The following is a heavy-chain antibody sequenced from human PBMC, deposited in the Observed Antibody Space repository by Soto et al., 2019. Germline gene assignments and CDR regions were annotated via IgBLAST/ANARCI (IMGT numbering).Heavy chain of an antibody. Sequence: GGSLRLSCAASGFTFSSYAMSWVRQAPGKGLEWVSAISGSGGSTYYADSAKGRFTISRDNSKNTLYLQMNSLRAEDTAVYYCAKVGYYDSSGYLRPGSFDYWGQGTLVTVSS. CDR2: ISGSGGST. V-gene: IGHV3-23*01. D-gene: IGHD3-22*01. J-gene: IGHJ4*02. CDR3: AKVGYYDSSGYLRPGSFDY. CDR1: GFTFSSYA.